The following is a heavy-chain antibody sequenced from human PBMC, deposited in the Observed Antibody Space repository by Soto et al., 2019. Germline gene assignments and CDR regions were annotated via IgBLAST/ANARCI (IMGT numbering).Heavy chain of an antibody. CDR1: GFTFSSFA. Sequence: GGSLRLSCAASGFTFSSFAMSWVRQTPGKGLEWVSGISGGGSSTYYADSVKGRFTISRDNSRNTLYLQMNRLRADDTAVYHCAKDQVQLELHLIPPEDGFDTWGQGTLVTVSS. D-gene: IGHD1-7*01. J-gene: IGHJ5*02. CDR2: ISGGGSST. CDR3: AKDQVQLELHLIPPEDGFDT. V-gene: IGHV3-23*01.